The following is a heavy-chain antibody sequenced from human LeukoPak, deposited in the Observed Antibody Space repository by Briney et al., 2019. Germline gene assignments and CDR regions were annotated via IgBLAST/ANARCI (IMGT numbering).Heavy chain of an antibody. V-gene: IGHV3-74*01. CDR3: VKDRTPNGGSYDY. CDR1: GFTFSSYW. J-gene: IGHJ4*02. Sequence: GGSLRLSCAASGFTFSSYWMHWVRQPPGKGLVWVSYIKTDGTITNYADSVKGRFTISRDNSKNTLYLQMNSLRAEDTAVYYCVKDRTPNGGSYDYWGQGTLVTVSS. CDR2: IKTDGTIT. D-gene: IGHD1-26*01.